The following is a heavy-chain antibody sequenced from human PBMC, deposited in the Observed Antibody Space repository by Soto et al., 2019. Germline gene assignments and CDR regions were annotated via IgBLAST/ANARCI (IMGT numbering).Heavy chain of an antibody. CDR2: IHYSGST. CDR3: ATGRFSAMIRGVIMFDP. J-gene: IGHJ5*02. V-gene: IGHV4-59*01. D-gene: IGHD3-10*01. CDR1: GGSISSYY. Sequence: QVLLQESGPGLVKPSETLSLTCTVSGGSISSYYWNWIRQPPGKGLEWIGYIHYSGSTNYNPSLKSRVTLSVDTSHNQFSLKLSSGTAADTAVYYCATGRFSAMIRGVIMFDPWGQGTLVTVSS.